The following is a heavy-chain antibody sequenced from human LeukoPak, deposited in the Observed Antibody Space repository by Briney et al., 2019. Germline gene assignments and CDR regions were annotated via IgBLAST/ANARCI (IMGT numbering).Heavy chain of an antibody. CDR3: ARRVVVTATNWFDP. CDR1: GGSISSSSYY. D-gene: IGHD2-21*02. CDR2: IYYSGST. J-gene: IGHJ5*02. V-gene: IGHV4-39*01. Sequence: SETLSLTCTVSGGSISSSSYYWGWIRQPPGKGLEWIGSIYYSGSTYYNPSLKSRVTISVDTSKNKFSLKLSSVTAADTAVYYWARRVVVTATNWFDPWGQGTLVTVSS.